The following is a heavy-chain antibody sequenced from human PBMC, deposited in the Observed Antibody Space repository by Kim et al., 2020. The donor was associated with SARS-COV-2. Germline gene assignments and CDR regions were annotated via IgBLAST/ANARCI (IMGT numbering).Heavy chain of an antibody. V-gene: IGHV4-59*01. J-gene: IGHJ3*02. CDR3: ARDFDLHDAFDN. Sequence: NLNPSLNSRVNISVDTSKNQFSLKLSAVTAADTAVYYCARDFDLHDAFDNWGQGTMVTVSS.